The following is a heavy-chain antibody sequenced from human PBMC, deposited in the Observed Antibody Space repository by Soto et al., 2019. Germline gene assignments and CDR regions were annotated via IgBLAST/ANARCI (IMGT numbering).Heavy chain of an antibody. V-gene: IGHV3-7*01. D-gene: IGHD2-21*01. Sequence: PGGSLRLSCAASGFTSGFTFSRYWMSWVRQAPGKGLGWVANIKQDGGEKYYVDSVKGRFTISRDNAKNSLYLKMKSLRAEDTDVYSCEKHSRTFVFWRQAPLVTVT. J-gene: IGHJ4*02. CDR3: EKHSRTFVF. CDR2: IKQDGGEK. CDR1: GFTFSRYW.